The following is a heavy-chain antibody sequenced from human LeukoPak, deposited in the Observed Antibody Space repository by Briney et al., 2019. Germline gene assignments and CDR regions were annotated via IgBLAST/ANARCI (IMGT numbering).Heavy chain of an antibody. V-gene: IGHV3-74*01. Sequence: GGSLRLSCAASGFTFSSYWMHWVRQAPGKGLVWVSRINSDGSSTSYADSVKGRFTISRDNAKNTLYLQMNSLRAEDTAVYYCAKGRGRVDTAQGRYGMDVWGQGTTVTVSS. J-gene: IGHJ6*02. CDR3: AKGRGRVDTAQGRYGMDV. CDR1: GFTFSSYW. D-gene: IGHD5-18*01. CDR2: INSDGSST.